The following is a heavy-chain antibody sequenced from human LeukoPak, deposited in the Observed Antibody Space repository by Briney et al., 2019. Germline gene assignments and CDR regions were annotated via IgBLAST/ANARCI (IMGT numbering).Heavy chain of an antibody. V-gene: IGHV1-2*02. J-gene: IGHJ6*03. CDR2: INPNSGGT. CDR1: GYTFTGYY. D-gene: IGHD3-10*01. Sequence: GASVKVSCKASGYTFTGYYMHWVRQAPGQGLEGMGWINPNSGGTNYAQKFQGRVTMTRDTSISTAYMELSRLRSDDTAVYYCARSSGAYPPDYYYMDVWGKGTTVTVSS. CDR3: ARSSGAYPPDYYYMDV.